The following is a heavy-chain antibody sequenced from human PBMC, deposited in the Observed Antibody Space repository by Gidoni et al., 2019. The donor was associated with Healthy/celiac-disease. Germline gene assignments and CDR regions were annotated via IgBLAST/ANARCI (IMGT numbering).Heavy chain of an antibody. CDR2: IWYDGSNK. J-gene: IGHJ5*02. D-gene: IGHD1-26*01. CDR3: ARDNYGSGRSYWGQGWFDP. Sequence: QVQLVESGGGVVQPGRSLRLSCAASGFTFSSYGMHWVRQAPGKGLEWVAVIWYDGSNKYYADSVKGRFTISRDNSKNTLYLQMNSLRAEDTAVYYCARDNYGSGRSYWGQGWFDPWGQGTLVTVSS. V-gene: IGHV3-33*01. CDR1: GFTFSSYG.